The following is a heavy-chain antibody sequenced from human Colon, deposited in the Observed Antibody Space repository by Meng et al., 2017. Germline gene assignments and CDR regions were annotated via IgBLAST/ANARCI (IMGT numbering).Heavy chain of an antibody. J-gene: IGHJ4*02. CDR3: ASGKSGFDY. CDR1: GFIFIDYY. Sequence: QMHLVEAGGGWVKAGGSLRLSCGGSGFIFIDYYMSWVRQAPGKGLEWVSYIDSDSTTYYADSVKSRFTISRDNAKKSLYLQMSSLRVEDTAVYYCASGKSGFDYWGQGALVTVSS. V-gene: IGHV3-11*01. D-gene: IGHD2-8*02. CDR2: IDSDSTT.